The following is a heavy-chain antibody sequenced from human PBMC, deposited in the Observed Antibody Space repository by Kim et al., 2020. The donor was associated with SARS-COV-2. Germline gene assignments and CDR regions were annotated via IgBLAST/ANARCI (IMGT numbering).Heavy chain of an antibody. D-gene: IGHD2-15*01. CDR3: ARGRVAPIKYYYYYYMDV. V-gene: IGHV4-59*01. CDR1: GGSISSYY. J-gene: IGHJ6*03. Sequence: SETLSLTCTVSGGSISSYYWSWIRQPPGKGLEWIGYIYYSGSTNYNPSLKSRVTISVDTSKNQFSLKLSSVTAADTAVYYCARGRVAPIKYYYYYYMDVWGKGTTVTVSS. CDR2: IYYSGST.